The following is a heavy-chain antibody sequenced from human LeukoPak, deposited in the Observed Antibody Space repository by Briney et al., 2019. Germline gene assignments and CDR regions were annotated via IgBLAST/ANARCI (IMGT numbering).Heavy chain of an antibody. CDR2: TNPNSGGT. V-gene: IGHV1-2*02. D-gene: IGHD6-13*01. CDR1: GYTFTGYY. Sequence: GASVKVSCKASGYTFTGYYMHWVRQAPGQGLEWMGWTNPNSGGTNYAQKFQGRVTMTRDTSISTAYMELSRLRSDDTAVYYCARGGSSWSSEYFQHWGQGTLVTVSS. CDR3: ARGGSSWSSEYFQH. J-gene: IGHJ1*01.